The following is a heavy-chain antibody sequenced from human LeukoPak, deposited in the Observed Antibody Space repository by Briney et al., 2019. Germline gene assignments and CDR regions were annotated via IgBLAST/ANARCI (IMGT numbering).Heavy chain of an antibody. Sequence: PSGTLSLTCAVSGGSISSSNWWSWVRQPPGKGLEWIGEIYHSGSTNYNPSLKSRVTISGDTSKYQFSLKLNSVTAADTAVYYCARARPRQYQLLLFDYWGQGTLVTVSS. CDR3: ARARPRQYQLLLFDY. D-gene: IGHD2-2*01. V-gene: IGHV4-4*02. CDR1: GGSISSSNW. J-gene: IGHJ4*02. CDR2: IYHSGST.